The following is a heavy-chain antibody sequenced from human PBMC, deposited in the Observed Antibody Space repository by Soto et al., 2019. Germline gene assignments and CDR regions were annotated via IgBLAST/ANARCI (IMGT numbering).Heavy chain of an antibody. D-gene: IGHD6-6*01. Sequence: GASVKVSCKASGYTFTSYAMHWVRQAPGQRLEWMGWINAGNGNTKYSQKFQGRVTITRDTSASTAYMELSSLTSDDTAVYYCARVPEYSTDRSAFDIWGHGTVVTVSS. J-gene: IGHJ3*02. V-gene: IGHV1-3*01. CDR3: ARVPEYSTDRSAFDI. CDR2: INAGNGNT. CDR1: GYTFTSYA.